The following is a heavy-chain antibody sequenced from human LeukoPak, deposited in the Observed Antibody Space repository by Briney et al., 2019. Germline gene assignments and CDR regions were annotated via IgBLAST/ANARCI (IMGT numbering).Heavy chain of an antibody. J-gene: IGHJ4*02. D-gene: IGHD2-21*02. CDR1: GFTFSDYA. CDR2: ISGSGTST. CDR3: AKAERYCGGDCYPYYFDY. Sequence: GGSLRLSCVASGFTFSDYAMSWVRQAPGKGLEWVSAISGSGTSTYYADSVKGRFTISRDNSKNTLYLQMNSLRAEDTAVYYCAKAERYCGGDCYPYYFDYWGQGTLVTVSS. V-gene: IGHV3-23*01.